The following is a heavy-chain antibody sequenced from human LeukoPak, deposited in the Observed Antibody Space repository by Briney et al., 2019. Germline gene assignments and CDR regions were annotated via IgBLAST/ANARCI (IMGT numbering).Heavy chain of an antibody. V-gene: IGHV3-9*01. Sequence: GGSLRLSCAASGFTFDDYAMHWVRQAPGKGLEWVSGISWNSGSIGYADSVKGRFTISRDNAKNSLYPQMNSLRAEDTALYYCAKGTGYDILTGGVYFDYWGQGTLVTVSS. D-gene: IGHD3-9*01. J-gene: IGHJ4*02. CDR3: AKGTGYDILTGGVYFDY. CDR1: GFTFDDYA. CDR2: ISWNSGSI.